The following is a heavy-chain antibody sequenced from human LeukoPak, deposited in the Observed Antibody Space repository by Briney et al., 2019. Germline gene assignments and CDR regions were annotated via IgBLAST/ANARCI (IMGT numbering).Heavy chain of an antibody. J-gene: IGHJ4*02. D-gene: IGHD2-2*02. Sequence: GGSLRLSCAPSGFTFSSYAMSWVRQAPGKGLEWVSTISGSGGSTYYADSVKGRFTISRDNSKNTLYLQMNSLRADDTAVYYCAKGTNQWLLYLTDYWGQGTLVTVSS. CDR2: ISGSGGST. V-gene: IGHV3-23*01. CDR1: GFTFSSYA. CDR3: AKGTNQWLLYLTDY.